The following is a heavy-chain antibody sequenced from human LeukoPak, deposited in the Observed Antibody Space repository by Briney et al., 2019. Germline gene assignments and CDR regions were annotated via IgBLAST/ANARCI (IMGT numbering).Heavy chain of an antibody. Sequence: SETLSLTCTVSGYSITAFYLSWIRQPPGRGLEVIGYTYSSGDTNYNPSLKSRVTISLDTSRNQLSLKMSSVTAADTAVYYCARTARVFDYWGQGILVTVSS. CDR2: TYSSGDT. J-gene: IGHJ4*02. CDR1: GYSITAFY. CDR3: ARTARVFDY. D-gene: IGHD5-18*01. V-gene: IGHV4-4*09.